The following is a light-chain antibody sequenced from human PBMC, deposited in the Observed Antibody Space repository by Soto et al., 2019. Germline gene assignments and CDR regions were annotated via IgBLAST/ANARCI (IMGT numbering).Light chain of an antibody. CDR2: DAS. CDR3: QQLKSYPLT. V-gene: IGKV1-9*01. J-gene: IGKJ4*01. Sequence: DIQLTQSPSFLSASVGDRVTITCRASQRISNYLAWYQQKAGKAPKLLIYDASSLESGVPSRFSGSGSGTDFTLTISSLQPEDFATYYCQQLKSYPLTFGGGTKVEIE. CDR1: QRISNY.